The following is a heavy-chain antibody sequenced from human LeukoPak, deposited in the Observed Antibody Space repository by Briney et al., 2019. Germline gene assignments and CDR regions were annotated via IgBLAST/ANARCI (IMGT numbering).Heavy chain of an antibody. D-gene: IGHD1-26*01. J-gene: IGHJ4*02. CDR3: ARLGGSFQFDY. V-gene: IGHV4-59*01. CDR2: IYYRGST. CDR1: GGSISSYY. Sequence: PSETLSLTCKVSGGSISSYYWSWIRQPPGKGLEWIGYIYYRGSTNYNSSLKSRVTVSLDTSKSQFSLKLSSVTAADTAVYYCARLGGSFQFDYWGQGILVTVSS.